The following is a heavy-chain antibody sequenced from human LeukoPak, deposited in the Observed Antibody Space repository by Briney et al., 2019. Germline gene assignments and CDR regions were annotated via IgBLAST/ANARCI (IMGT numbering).Heavy chain of an antibody. D-gene: IGHD4-11*01. Sequence: GGSLRLSCAASGFTFNDYGMHWVRQAPDKGLEWVAVIWYDGSNQYYADSVKGRFTTSRDNSENTLYLQMNSLRAEDTAVYYCARTNERYSNYNLFDYWGQGTLVTVSS. CDR1: GFTFNDYG. J-gene: IGHJ4*02. CDR2: IWYDGSNQ. CDR3: ARTNERYSNYNLFDY. V-gene: IGHV3-33*01.